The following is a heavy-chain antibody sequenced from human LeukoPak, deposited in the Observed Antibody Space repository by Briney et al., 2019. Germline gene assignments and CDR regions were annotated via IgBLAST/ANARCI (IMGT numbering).Heavy chain of an antibody. CDR3: ARGGRIAVATIHHFFDF. Sequence: GGSLRLSCAASGFTFSSYAMHWVRQAPGKGLEWVAVISYDGSNKYYADSVKGRFTISRDNSKNTLYLQMNSLRAEDTAVYYCARGGRIAVATIHHFFDFWGQGTLVTVSS. D-gene: IGHD6-19*01. CDR2: ISYDGSNK. V-gene: IGHV3-30-3*01. J-gene: IGHJ4*02. CDR1: GFTFSSYA.